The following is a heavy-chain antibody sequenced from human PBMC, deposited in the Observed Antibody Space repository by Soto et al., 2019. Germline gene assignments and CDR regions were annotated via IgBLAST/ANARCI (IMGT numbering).Heavy chain of an antibody. D-gene: IGHD1-1*01. CDR1: GGSISSSNW. J-gene: IGHJ6*02. CDR3: ARVTAGTAFVFYYYGMDV. Sequence: QVQLQESGPGLVKPSGTLSLTCAVSGGSISSSNWWSGVRQPPGKGLEWIGEIYNSGSTNYDPSLKSRVTISVDESKNQVSLKLSTVTAADTAVYYCARVTAGTAFVFYYYGMDVWGQGTTVTVSS. V-gene: IGHV4-4*02. CDR2: IYNSGST.